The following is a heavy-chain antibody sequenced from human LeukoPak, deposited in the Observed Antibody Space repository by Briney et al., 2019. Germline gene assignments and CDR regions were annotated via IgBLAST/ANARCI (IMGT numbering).Heavy chain of an antibody. D-gene: IGHD1-26*01. CDR2: IYPGDSDT. CDR3: ARPGARGVDY. CDR1: GSTFTSYW. Sequence: GESLQISCQGSGSTFTSYWIGWVRQVPGKGLEWMGIIYPGDSDTRYSPSFQGQVTISADKSISTAYLQWSSLKASDTAMYYCARPGARGVDYWGQGTLVTVSS. V-gene: IGHV5-51*01. J-gene: IGHJ4*02.